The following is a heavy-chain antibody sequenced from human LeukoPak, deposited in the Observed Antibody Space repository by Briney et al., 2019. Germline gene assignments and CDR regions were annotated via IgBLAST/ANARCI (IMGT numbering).Heavy chain of an antibody. D-gene: IGHD5-18*01. CDR1: GGSISSYY. V-gene: IGHV4-59*01. CDR3: ARDQADTAMVT. J-gene: IGHJ4*02. Sequence: SETLSLTCTVSGGSISSYYWSWIRQPPGKGLEWIGYTYYSGSTNYNPSLKSRVTISVDTSKNQFSLKLSSVTAADTAVYYCARDQADTAMVTWGQGTLVTVSS. CDR2: TYYSGST.